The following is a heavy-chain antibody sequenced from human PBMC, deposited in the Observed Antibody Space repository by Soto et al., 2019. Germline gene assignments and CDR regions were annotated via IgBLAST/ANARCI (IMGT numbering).Heavy chain of an antibody. CDR3: ASLTYVDYLDWYFDF. D-gene: IGHD4-17*01. V-gene: IGHV4-30-2*01. CDR2: ISHTWST. CDR1: GGSISSGGYS. J-gene: IGHJ2*01. Sequence: QLQLQESGSGLVKPSQTLSLTCAVSGGSISSGGYSWSWIRQPPGKGLEWIGYISHTWSTYYNPSLKRRVTISVDRSKNQFFLKLNSLTAADTAVYYCASLTYVDYLDWYFDFWGRGTMVTVSS.